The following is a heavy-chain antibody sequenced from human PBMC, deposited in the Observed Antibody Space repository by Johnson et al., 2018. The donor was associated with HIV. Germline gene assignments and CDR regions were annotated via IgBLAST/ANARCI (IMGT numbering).Heavy chain of an antibody. CDR3: ARVLAYCGGDCSPGAFDI. D-gene: IGHD2-21*02. J-gene: IGHJ3*02. CDR2: IWCGGMTK. CDR1: GFTFSYYS. Sequence: QVQLVESGGGVVQPGTSLILSCAASGFTFSYYSMHWVRQAPGKGLEWVAVIWCGGMTKYCEDYVKGRITSSRDSSKNTLYLQMNSLRAEDTAVYYGARVLAYCGGDCSPGAFDIWGQGTMVTVSS. V-gene: IGHV3-33*08.